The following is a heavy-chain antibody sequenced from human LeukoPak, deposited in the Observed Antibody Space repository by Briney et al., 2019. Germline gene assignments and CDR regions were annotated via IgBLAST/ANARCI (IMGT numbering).Heavy chain of an antibody. CDR1: GFTFSRYN. Sequence: GSLRLSCAGSGFTFSRYNMNWFRQAPGKGLERVSSISSRSSYIFYADSVKGRFTISRDNAKNSLYLQMNSLGAEDTAVYYCARDAQCQVPEGYYYYMDVWGKGTTVTVS. CDR2: ISSRSSYI. D-gene: IGHD6-19*01. CDR3: ARDAQCQVPEGYYYYMDV. V-gene: IGHV3-21*01. J-gene: IGHJ6*03.